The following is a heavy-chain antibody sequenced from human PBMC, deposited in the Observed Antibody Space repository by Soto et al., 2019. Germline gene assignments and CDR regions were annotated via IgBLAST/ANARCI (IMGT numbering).Heavy chain of an antibody. CDR1: GGSISSSSYY. CDR2: FCYSGST. Sequence: PSETLSLTCTVSGGSISSSSYYWGWIRQPPGKGLEWIGSFCYSGSTYYNPSLKSRVTISVDTSKNQFSLKLSAVTAADTAVYYCARLRPESRYSSSSQPDYWGQGTLVTVSS. J-gene: IGHJ4*02. V-gene: IGHV4-39*01. D-gene: IGHD6-6*01. CDR3: ARLRPESRYSSSSQPDY.